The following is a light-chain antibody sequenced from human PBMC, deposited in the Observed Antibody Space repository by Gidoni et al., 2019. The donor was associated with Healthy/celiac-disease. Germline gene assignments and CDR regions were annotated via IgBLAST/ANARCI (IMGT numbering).Light chain of an antibody. Sequence: EIVLTQSPATLSLSPGERATLSCMASQSVSSYLAWYQQKPGQAPRLLIYDASNRATGIPARFSGSGSGTDFTLTISSLEPEDFAVYYCQQRSNWPLPLTFGGGTKVEIK. V-gene: IGKV3-11*01. J-gene: IGKJ4*01. CDR2: DAS. CDR3: QQRSNWPLPLT. CDR1: QSVSSY.